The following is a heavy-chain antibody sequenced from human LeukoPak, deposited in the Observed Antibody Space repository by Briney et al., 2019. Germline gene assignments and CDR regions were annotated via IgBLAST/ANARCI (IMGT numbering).Heavy chain of an antibody. CDR3: AKDFDYDFWSGYYYYYYGMDV. CDR1: GFTFSSYS. J-gene: IGHJ6*02. Sequence: GGSLRLSCAASGFTFSSYSMNWVRQAPGKGLEWVSSISSSSSYIYYADSVKGRFTISRDNAKNSLYLQMNSLRAEDTAVYYCAKDFDYDFWSGYYYYYYGMDVWGQGTTVTVSS. CDR2: ISSSSSYI. D-gene: IGHD3-3*01. V-gene: IGHV3-21*01.